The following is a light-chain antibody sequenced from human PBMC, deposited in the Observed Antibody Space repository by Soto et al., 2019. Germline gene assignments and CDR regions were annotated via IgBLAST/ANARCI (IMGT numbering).Light chain of an antibody. V-gene: IGLV2-23*02. J-gene: IGLJ2*01. Sequence: QSALTQPASVSGSPGQSITISCTGTSSDIGSYNLVSWYQQHPGKAPKLMIHEVSKRPSGVSNRFSGSKSGNTASLTISGLQAEDEANYYCCSYAGSSTYVVFGGGTSSPS. CDR1: SSDIGSYNL. CDR2: EVS. CDR3: CSYAGSSTYVV.